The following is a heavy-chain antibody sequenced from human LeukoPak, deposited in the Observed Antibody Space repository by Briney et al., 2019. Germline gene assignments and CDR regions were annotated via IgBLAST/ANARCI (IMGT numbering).Heavy chain of an antibody. CDR1: GFTFSSYG. D-gene: IGHD6-19*01. V-gene: IGHV3-30*18. CDR2: ISYDGSNK. Sequence: GGSLRLSCAASGFTFSSYGMHWVRQARGKGLEWVALISYDGSNKYYADSVKGRFTISRDNSKNTLYLQMNSLRAEDTAVYYCAKDKGGSGEIYFDYWGQGTLVTVSS. J-gene: IGHJ4*02. CDR3: AKDKGGSGEIYFDY.